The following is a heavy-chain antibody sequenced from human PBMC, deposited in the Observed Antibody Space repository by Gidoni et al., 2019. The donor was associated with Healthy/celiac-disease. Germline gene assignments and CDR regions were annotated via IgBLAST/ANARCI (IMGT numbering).Heavy chain of an antibody. Sequence: QVQLQESVPGLVKPSEPLSLTCTVSGGSISSYYWSWIWQPPGKGLEWIGYIYYSGSTNYNPSLKSRVTISVDTSKNQFSLKLSSVTAADTAVYYCARQRGWFDPWGQGTLVTVSS. CDR1: GGSISSYY. D-gene: IGHD3-10*01. V-gene: IGHV4-59*08. CDR2: IYYSGST. CDR3: ARQRGWFDP. J-gene: IGHJ5*02.